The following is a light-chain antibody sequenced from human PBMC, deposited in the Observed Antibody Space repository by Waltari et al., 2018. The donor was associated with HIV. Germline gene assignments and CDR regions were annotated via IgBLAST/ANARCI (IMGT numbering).Light chain of an antibody. J-gene: IGLJ1*01. Sequence: QSALTQPASVSGSPGQSITISCTGTSSDVGGYNYVSWYQQHPGKAPKRMIYQVSPRPSGVSNRFSGSKSGNTASLTISGLQAEDEADYYGSSYTSSSTHVFGTGTKVTVL. V-gene: IGLV2-14*01. CDR1: SSDVGGYNY. CDR3: SSYTSSSTHV. CDR2: QVS.